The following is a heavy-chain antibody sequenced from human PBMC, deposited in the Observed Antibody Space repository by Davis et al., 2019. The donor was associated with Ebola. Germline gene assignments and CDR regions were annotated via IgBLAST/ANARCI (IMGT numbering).Heavy chain of an antibody. CDR2: ISAYNGYT. V-gene: IGHV1-18*04. Sequence: ASVKVSCKASGYTFTSYGISWVRQAPGQGLEWMGWISAYNGYTKYAQKLQDRVTMTTDTSTSTAYMELRSLRSDDTAVYYCACSRGSYWGDYYYYYGMDVWGQGTTVTVSS. CDR1: GYTFTSYG. J-gene: IGHJ6*02. CDR3: ACSRGSYWGDYYYYYGMDV. D-gene: IGHD1-26*01.